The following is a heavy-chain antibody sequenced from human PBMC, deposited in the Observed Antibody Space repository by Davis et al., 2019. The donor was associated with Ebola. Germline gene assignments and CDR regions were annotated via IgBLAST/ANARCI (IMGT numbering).Heavy chain of an antibody. CDR3: AKVPTRDLSPGY. CDR2: ISYDGSNK. D-gene: IGHD7-27*01. J-gene: IGHJ4*02. Sequence: PGGSLRLSCEASGFSFRTYGMHWVRQAPGKGLEWVAVISYDGSNKYYADSVKGRFTISRDNSKNTLYLQMNSLRAEDTAVYYCAKVPTRDLSPGYWGQGTLVTVSS. V-gene: IGHV3-30*19. CDR1: GFSFRTYG.